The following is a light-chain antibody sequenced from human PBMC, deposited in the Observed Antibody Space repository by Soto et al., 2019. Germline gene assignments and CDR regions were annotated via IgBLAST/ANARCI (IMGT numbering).Light chain of an antibody. CDR3: NSFAGRAHVV. CDR2: DVS. CDR1: SSDVGAYNY. V-gene: IGLV2-8*01. J-gene: IGLJ2*01. Sequence: QSVLAQPPSASGSPGQSVTISCTGTSSDVGAYNYVSWYQQHPGKAPKLIIYDVSQRPSGVPDRFSGSKSGNTASLTVSGLQAEDEAVYYCNSFAGRAHVVFGGGTQLTV.